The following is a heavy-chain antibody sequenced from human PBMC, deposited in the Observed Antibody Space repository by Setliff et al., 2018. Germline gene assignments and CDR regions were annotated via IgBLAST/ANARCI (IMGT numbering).Heavy chain of an antibody. CDR3: ARQNDFWSGQDFDY. CDR1: VFIFSRYH. CDR2: IWNDGSSK. Sequence: GGSLRLSCEASVFIFSRYHMHWVRQAPGKGLEWVALIWNDGSSKFYGDSVKGRFTISRDNSKNSLYLQMNSLRAEDTAVYYCARQNDFWSGQDFDYWGQGTLVTVSS. D-gene: IGHD3-3*01. J-gene: IGHJ4*02. V-gene: IGHV3-33*08.